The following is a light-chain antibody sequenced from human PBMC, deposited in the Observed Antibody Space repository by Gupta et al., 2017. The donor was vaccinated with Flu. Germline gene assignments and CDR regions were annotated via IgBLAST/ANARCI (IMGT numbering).Light chain of an antibody. CDR2: GAS. CDR1: QSVTTNY. Sequence: EVVLTQSPGTLSLSPGERATLSCKSSQSVTTNYLAWYQQKPGQAPRLLIHGASTRATDIPDRFSGSGSGTDFTLTSSRLEPEDFAVYYCQQYGSSCTFGQGTRLDIK. J-gene: IGKJ5*01. V-gene: IGKV3-20*01. CDR3: QQYGSSCT.